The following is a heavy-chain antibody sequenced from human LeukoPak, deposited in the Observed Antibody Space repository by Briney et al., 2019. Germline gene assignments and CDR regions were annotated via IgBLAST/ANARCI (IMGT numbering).Heavy chain of an antibody. CDR1: GGTFSSYA. CDR2: IIPIFGTA. CDR3: ARAPGYYYGMDV. Sequence: SVKVSCKASGGTFSSYAISWVRQAPGQGLEWMGGIIPIFGTANYAQKFQGRVTITADESTSTAYMELSNLRSEDTAVYYCARAPGYYYGMDVWGQGTTVTVSS. J-gene: IGHJ6*02. V-gene: IGHV1-69*01.